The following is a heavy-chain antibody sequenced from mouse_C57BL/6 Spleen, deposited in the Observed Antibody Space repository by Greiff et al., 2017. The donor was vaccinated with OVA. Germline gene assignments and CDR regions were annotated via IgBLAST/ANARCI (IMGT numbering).Heavy chain of an antibody. Sequence: QVQLQQPGAELVRPGSSVKLSCKASGYTFTSYWMDWVKQRPGQGLEWIGNIYPSDSETHYNQKFKDKATLTVDKSSSTAYMQLSSLTSEDSAVYYCARVNGNYGNAMDYWGQGTSVTVSS. CDR1: GYTFTSYW. V-gene: IGHV1-61*01. J-gene: IGHJ4*01. CDR3: ARVNGNYGNAMDY. CDR2: IYPSDSET. D-gene: IGHD2-1*01.